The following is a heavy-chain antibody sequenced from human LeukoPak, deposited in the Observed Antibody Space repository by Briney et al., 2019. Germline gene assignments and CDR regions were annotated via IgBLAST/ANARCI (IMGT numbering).Heavy chain of an antibody. D-gene: IGHD6-6*01. Sequence: GGSLRLSCAASGFTFNTYTMNWVRRAPGKGLEWVSSISSTSFIKYADSVKGRFTSFRDNAENSLYLQMSSLRAEDTAVYYCARSPPSLYYMDVWGKGTTVTVSS. CDR1: GFTFNTYT. CDR2: ISSTSFI. V-gene: IGHV3-21*06. J-gene: IGHJ6*03. CDR3: ARSPPSLYYMDV.